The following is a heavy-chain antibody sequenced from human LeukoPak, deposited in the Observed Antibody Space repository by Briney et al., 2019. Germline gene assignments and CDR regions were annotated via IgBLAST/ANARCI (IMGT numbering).Heavy chain of an antibody. V-gene: IGHV3-15*01. CDR3: TTDAKDIVTTIGALDF. Sequence: SGGSLRLSCAASGFTFSNAWMTWVRQAPGKGLEWVGRVKSKSDGGTADYAAPVKGRFTISRDDSRNTLYLQMNSLKTKDTGVYYCTTDAKDIVTTIGALDFWGQGTLVTVSS. J-gene: IGHJ4*02. D-gene: IGHD5-12*01. CDR2: VKSKSDGGTA. CDR1: GFTFSNAW.